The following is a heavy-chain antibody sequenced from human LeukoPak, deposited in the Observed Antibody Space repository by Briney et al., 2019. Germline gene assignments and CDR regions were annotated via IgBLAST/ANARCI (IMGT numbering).Heavy chain of an antibody. D-gene: IGHD3-22*01. CDR1: GFTTHYW. CDR3: ARVWSSGYTKDY. V-gene: IGHV3-48*04. J-gene: IGHJ4*02. CDR2: ISSSSSTI. Sequence: PGGSLRLSCTASGFTTHYWLNWVRQAPGKGLEWLSYISSSSSTIYYADSVKGRFTISRDNAKNSVYLQMNSLRAEDTAVYYCARVWSSGYTKDYWGQGTLVTVSS.